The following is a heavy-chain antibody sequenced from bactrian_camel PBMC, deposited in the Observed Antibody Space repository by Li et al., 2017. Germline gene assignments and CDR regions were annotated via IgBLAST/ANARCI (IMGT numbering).Heavy chain of an antibody. J-gene: IGHJ4*01. Sequence: HVQLVESGGGLVQPGGSLRLSCAASGFTLSSYRTYWVRQAPGKGLEWVSVMMGNGDTFYADSVKGRFTGSRDSAKNTVLLQMNSLKPEDTAVYYCATDIGSWFVPNYWGQGTQVTGS. CDR1: GFTLSSYR. CDR3: ATDIGSWFVPNY. D-gene: IGHD6*01. V-gene: IGHV3S1*01. CDR2: MMGNGDT.